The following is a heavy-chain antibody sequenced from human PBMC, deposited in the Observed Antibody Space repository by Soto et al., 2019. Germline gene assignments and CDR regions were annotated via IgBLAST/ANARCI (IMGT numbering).Heavy chain of an antibody. CDR2: IYWDDDK. J-gene: IGHJ4*02. Sequence: QITLKESGPTLVKPTQTLTLTCTFSGFSLSTSGVGVGWIRQPPGKALEWLALIYWDDDKRYSPSLKRRLTITKDTSKIQVVLTMTNMDPVDTATYYCVHKGKNYYDSSGYEYYFDYWGQGTLVTVSS. CDR1: GFSLSTSGVG. V-gene: IGHV2-5*02. CDR3: VHKGKNYYDSSGYEYYFDY. D-gene: IGHD3-22*01.